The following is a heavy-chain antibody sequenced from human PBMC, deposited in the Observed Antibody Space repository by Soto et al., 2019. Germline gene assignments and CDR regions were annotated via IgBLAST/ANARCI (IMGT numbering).Heavy chain of an antibody. V-gene: IGHV3-30-3*01. D-gene: IGHD7-27*01. CDR3: ARDTKPSGGQHWAFNYFDS. CDR1: GFSFSISP. CDR2: ISYDGTNK. J-gene: IGHJ4*02. Sequence: QVQLVESGGGVVQPGRSLRLSCAASGFSFSISPMHWVRQAPGKGPEWVALISYDGTNKFYADSVKGRFTISRDNSKSTLYLQVDSLRPEDAAVYYCARDTKPSGGQHWAFNYFDSWGQGTLVTVSS.